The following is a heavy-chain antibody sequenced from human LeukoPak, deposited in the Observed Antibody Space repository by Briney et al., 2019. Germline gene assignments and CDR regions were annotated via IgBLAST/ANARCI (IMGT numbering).Heavy chain of an antibody. CDR3: ARGSIQASYYYYYMDV. D-gene: IGHD2-21*01. CDR1: GGSISSYY. Sequence: SETLSLTCTVSGGSISSYYWSWIRQPPGKGLEWIGEINHSGSTNYDPSLKSRVTISVDTSKNQFSLKLSSVTAADTAVYYCARGSIQASYYYYYMDVWGKGTTVTASS. J-gene: IGHJ6*03. V-gene: IGHV4-34*01. CDR2: INHSGST.